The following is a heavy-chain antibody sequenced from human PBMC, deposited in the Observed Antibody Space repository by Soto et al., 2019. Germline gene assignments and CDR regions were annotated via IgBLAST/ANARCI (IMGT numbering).Heavy chain of an antibody. J-gene: IGHJ4*02. CDR2: IDASNGNT. D-gene: IGHD3-9*01. Sequence: ASVKVSCKASGYTFTSYDINWVRQATGQGLEWIGKIDASNGNTKYSQKFQGRVTITRDTSASAAYMELSTLGSEDTSIYYCARSETDYSTFDYWGQGTLVTVSS. CDR3: ARSETDYSTFDY. CDR1: GYTFTSYD. V-gene: IGHV1-3*01.